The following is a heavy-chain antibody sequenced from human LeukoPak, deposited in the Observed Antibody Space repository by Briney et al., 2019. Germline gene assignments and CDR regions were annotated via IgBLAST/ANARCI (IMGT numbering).Heavy chain of an antibody. CDR2: IYTSGST. Sequence: SSETLSLTCTVSGGSISRYYWSWIRQPAGKGLEWIRRIYTSGSTNYNPSLKSRVTISVDMSKNHFSLKLSSVTAADRAVYYCASFSGWYGNAFDIWGQGTMVTVSS. J-gene: IGHJ3*02. D-gene: IGHD6-19*01. CDR3: ASFSGWYGNAFDI. V-gene: IGHV4-4*07. CDR1: GGSISRYY.